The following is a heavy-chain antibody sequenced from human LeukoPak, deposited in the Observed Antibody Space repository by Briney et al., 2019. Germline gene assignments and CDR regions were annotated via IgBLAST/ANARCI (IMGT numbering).Heavy chain of an antibody. CDR1: GGSISSYY. V-gene: IGHV4-59*01. D-gene: IGHD3-16*02. CDR3: ARASPDMITFGGVIEWFDP. J-gene: IGHJ5*02. Sequence: SETLSPTCTVSGGSISSYYWSWIRQPPGKGLEWIGYIYYSGSTNYNPSLKSRVTISVDTSKNQFSLKLSSVTAADTAVYYCARASPDMITFGGVIEWFDPWGQGTLVTVSS. CDR2: IYYSGST.